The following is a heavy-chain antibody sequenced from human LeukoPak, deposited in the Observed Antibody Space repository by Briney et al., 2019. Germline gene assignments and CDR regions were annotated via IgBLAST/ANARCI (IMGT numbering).Heavy chain of an antibody. J-gene: IGHJ4*02. V-gene: IGHV3-30-3*01. CDR1: GFTFSSYA. D-gene: IGHD1-1*01. CDR3: ARDPVPATARHFDY. Sequence: GGSPRLSCAASGFTFSSYAMHWVRQAPGKGLEWVAVTSSDGNIKYYADSVKGRFTISRDNSKNTLYLQMNSLRGEDTGVYYCARDPVPATARHFDYWGQGTLVTVSS. CDR2: TSSDGNIK.